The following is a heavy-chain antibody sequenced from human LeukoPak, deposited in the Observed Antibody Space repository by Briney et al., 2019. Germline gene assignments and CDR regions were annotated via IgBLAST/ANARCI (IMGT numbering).Heavy chain of an antibody. D-gene: IGHD3-16*01. J-gene: IGHJ5*02. V-gene: IGHV4-59*01. CDR1: GGSISSYY. CDR2: IYYSGST. Sequence: PSETLSLTCTVSGGSISSYYWSWIRQPPGKGLEWIGYIYYSGSTNYNPSLKSRVTISVDTSKNQFSLKLTSVTAADTAVYYCARNLVSSWGWFDPWGQGTLVTVSS. CDR3: ARNLVSSWGWFDP.